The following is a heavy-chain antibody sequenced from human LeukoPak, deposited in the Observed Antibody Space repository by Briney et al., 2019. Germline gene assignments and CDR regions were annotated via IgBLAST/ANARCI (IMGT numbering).Heavy chain of an antibody. D-gene: IGHD6-13*01. CDR1: GSTVSSNY. CDR2: IYSGGST. V-gene: IGHV3-53*01. J-gene: IGHJ4*02. CDR3: ARDQTGIAAEYYFDY. Sequence: GGSLRLSCAASGSTVSSNYMSWVRQAPGKGLEWVSVIYSGGSTYYADSVKGRFTISRDNSKNTLYLQMNSLRAEDTAVYYCARDQTGIAAEYYFDYWGQGTLVTVSS.